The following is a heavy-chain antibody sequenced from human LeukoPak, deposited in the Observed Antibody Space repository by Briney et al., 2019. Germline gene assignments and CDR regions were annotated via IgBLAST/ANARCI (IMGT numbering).Heavy chain of an antibody. J-gene: IGHJ3*02. D-gene: IGHD6-13*01. CDR3: ARTVAAAGPGAFDI. Sequence: GESLKISCKASGYSFTTHWIGWVRQMPGKGLEWMGIIYPGDSDTRYSPSFQGQVTISADKSISTAYLQWSSLKASDTAMYYCARTVAAAGPGAFDIWGQGTMVTVSS. V-gene: IGHV5-51*01. CDR2: IYPGDSDT. CDR1: GYSFTTHW.